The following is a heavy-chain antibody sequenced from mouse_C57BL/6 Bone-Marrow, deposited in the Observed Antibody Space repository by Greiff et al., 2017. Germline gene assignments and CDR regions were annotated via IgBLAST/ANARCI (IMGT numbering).Heavy chain of an antibody. J-gene: IGHJ1*03. CDR2: TFYSGIT. CDR3: AREGGTTGYFDV. CDR1: GFSINSDCY. D-gene: IGHD1-1*01. V-gene: IGHV3-3*01. Sequence: VQLKQSGPSLVRPSQTLSLTCTVTGFSINSDCYWIWIRQFPGNKLEYIGYTFYSGITYYNPSLESRTYITRDTSKNQFSLKLSSVTTEDTATYYCAREGGTTGYFDVWGTGTTVTVSS.